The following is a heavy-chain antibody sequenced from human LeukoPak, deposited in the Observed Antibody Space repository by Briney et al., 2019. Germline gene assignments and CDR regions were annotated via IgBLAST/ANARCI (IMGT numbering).Heavy chain of an antibody. CDR2: ISGSASST. CDR3: ARGGTYSDY. J-gene: IGHJ4*02. CDR1: GFTFSRYS. V-gene: IGHV3-21*01. D-gene: IGHD4-11*01. Sequence: GGSLRLSCAASGFTFSRYSMNWARQAPGKGLEWVSAISGSASSTHHADSVKGRFTISRDNAKNSLYLQMNSLRAEDTAVYYCARGGTYSDYWGQGTLVTVSS.